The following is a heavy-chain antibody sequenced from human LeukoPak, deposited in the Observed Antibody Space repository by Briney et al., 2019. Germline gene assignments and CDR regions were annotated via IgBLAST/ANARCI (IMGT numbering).Heavy chain of an antibody. V-gene: IGHV4-39*01. CDR1: GGSISSSSYY. Sequence: PSETLSLTCTVSGGSISSSSYYWGWIRQPPGKGLEWIGSIYYSGSTYYNPSLKSRVTISVDTSKNQFSLKLSSVTAADTAVYYCVRPRGGYYYDSSGQAYAFDIWGQGTMVTVSS. D-gene: IGHD3-22*01. CDR3: VRPRGGYYYDSSGQAYAFDI. J-gene: IGHJ3*02. CDR2: IYYSGST.